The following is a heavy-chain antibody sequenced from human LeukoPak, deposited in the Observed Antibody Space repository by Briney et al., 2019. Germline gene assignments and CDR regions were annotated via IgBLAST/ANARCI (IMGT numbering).Heavy chain of an antibody. CDR2: IYTSGST. J-gene: IGHJ4*02. Sequence: SETLSLTCTVSGGSISSYYWSWLRQPAGKGREWIGRIYTSGSTNYNPSLKSRVIMSLDTSKNQSSLKLSSVTAADTAVYYCARASWEPRHFAYWGQGTLVTVSS. V-gene: IGHV4-4*07. CDR1: GGSISSYY. CDR3: ARASWEPRHFAY. D-gene: IGHD1-26*01.